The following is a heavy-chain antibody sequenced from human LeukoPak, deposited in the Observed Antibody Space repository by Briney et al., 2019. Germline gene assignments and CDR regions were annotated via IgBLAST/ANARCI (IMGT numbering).Heavy chain of an antibody. V-gene: IGHV3-23*01. D-gene: IGHD6-13*01. Sequence: PRRSLRPSPAPSRFTPRHDPTGWGRQAPGKGLGWVSAISGSGGNPYYADSVEGRFTGSRDNSKSTLHLQLNSLRAEDTAVYYCAKRQVSAAPGALDYWGQGTLLTVSS. CDR2: ISGSGGNP. J-gene: IGHJ4*02. CDR1: RFTPRHDP. CDR3: AKRQVSAAPGALDY.